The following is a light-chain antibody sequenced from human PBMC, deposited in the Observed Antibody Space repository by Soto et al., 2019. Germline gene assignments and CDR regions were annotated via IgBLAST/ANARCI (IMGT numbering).Light chain of an antibody. J-gene: IGKJ2*01. V-gene: IGKV3-15*01. CDR3: QQYNNWPYT. CDR2: RAS. CDR1: QHISSN. Sequence: EIVMTQSPATLSVSPGGSATLSCRASQHISSNFAWYRQKPGQAPTLVIYRASTRATGIPARFSGSGSGTEFTLTISSLQSEDFAVYYCQQYNNWPYTFGQGTKLEIK.